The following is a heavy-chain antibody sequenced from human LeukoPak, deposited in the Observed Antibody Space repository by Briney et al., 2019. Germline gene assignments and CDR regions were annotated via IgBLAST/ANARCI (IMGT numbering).Heavy chain of an antibody. J-gene: IGHJ3*02. Sequence: PGGSLRLSCAVSGLIFSDHYIDWVRQAPGKGLGWVGRSRNKAKSYTTEYAASVKGRFTISRDDSKNSLYLQMNSLKIEDTAVYYCARAPYYDSSGDSLDAFDIWGQGTMVTVSS. D-gene: IGHD3-22*01. CDR1: GLIFSDHY. CDR3: ARAPYYDSSGDSLDAFDI. V-gene: IGHV3-72*01. CDR2: SRNKAKSYTT.